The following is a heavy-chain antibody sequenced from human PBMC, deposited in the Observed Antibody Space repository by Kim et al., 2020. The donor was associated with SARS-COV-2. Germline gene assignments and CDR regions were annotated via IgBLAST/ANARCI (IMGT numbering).Heavy chain of an antibody. CDR2: IYYSGST. Sequence: SETLSLTFTVSGGSISSYYWSWIRQPPGKGLEWIGYIYYSGSTNYNPSLKSRVTISVDTSKNQFSLKLSSVTAADTAVYYCARAKDYDFWSGYYYYYYMDVWGKGTTVTVSS. J-gene: IGHJ6*03. D-gene: IGHD3-3*01. CDR3: ARAKDYDFWSGYYYYYYMDV. CDR1: GGSISSYY. V-gene: IGHV4-59*01.